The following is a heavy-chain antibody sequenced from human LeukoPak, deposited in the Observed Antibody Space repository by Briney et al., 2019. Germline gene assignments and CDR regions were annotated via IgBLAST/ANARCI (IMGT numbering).Heavy chain of an antibody. CDR1: GFTFSSYS. D-gene: IGHD2-21*01. CDR3: ARDMMRHIVVVQGDFQH. V-gene: IGHV3-21*01. Sequence: GGSLRLSCAASGFTFSSYSMNWVRQAPGKGLEWVSSISSSSSYIYYADSVKGRFTISRDNAKNSLSLQMNSLTAEDTAVYYCARDMMRHIVVVQGDFQHWGQGTLVTVSS. J-gene: IGHJ1*01. CDR2: ISSSSSYI.